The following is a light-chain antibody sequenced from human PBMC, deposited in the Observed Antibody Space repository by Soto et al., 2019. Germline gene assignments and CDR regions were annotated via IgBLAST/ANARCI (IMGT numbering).Light chain of an antibody. CDR2: EGT. J-gene: IGLJ2*01. Sequence: QSALTQPASVSGSPGQSITVSCTGTSSDVGGYSLVSWYHQNPGKPPKLVIYEGTKRPSGVSNRLSGSKSGHTASLTISGLQAEDEGDYYCCLYSGSTVIFGGGTKLTVL. CDR3: CLYSGSTVI. CDR1: SSDVGGYSL. V-gene: IGLV2-23*01.